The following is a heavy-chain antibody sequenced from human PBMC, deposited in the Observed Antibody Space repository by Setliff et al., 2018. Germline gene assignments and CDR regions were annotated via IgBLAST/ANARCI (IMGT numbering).Heavy chain of an antibody. V-gene: IGHV1-46*01. D-gene: IGHD6-13*01. J-gene: IGHJ4*02. CDR3: ALGVLNYFDY. Sequence: ASVKVSCKPSGHTFVTYYIQWVRQLPDQGLEWLGIFNPSDGRAKYAQKFQGRVTMTMDTSAKTMYMELNNLTFEDTSIYYCALGVLNYFDYWGQGALVTVSS. CDR1: GHTFVTYY. CDR2: FNPSDGRA.